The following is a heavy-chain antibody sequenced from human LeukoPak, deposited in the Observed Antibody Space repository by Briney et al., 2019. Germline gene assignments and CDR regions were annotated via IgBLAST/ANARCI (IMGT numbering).Heavy chain of an antibody. V-gene: IGHV1-69*05. CDR3: ANLYDSSGYLDY. CDR1: GGTFSSYA. J-gene: IGHJ4*02. CDR2: IIPIFGTA. D-gene: IGHD3-22*01. Sequence: SVKVSCKASGGTFSSYAISWVRQAPGQGLEWMGGIIPIFGTANYAQKFQGRVTITTDESTSTAHMELSSLRSEDTAVYYCANLYDSSGYLDYWGQGTLVTVSS.